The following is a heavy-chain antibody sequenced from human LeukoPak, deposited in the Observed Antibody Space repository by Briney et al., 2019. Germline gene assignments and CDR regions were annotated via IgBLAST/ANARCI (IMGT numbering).Heavy chain of an antibody. CDR1: GGSFSGYY. Sequence: PSETLSLTCAVYGGSFSGYYWSWARQPPGKGLEWIGEINHSGGTNYNPSLKSRVTISVDTSKNQFSLKLGSVTAADTAVYYCARWGSGWYYFDYWGQGTLVTVSS. V-gene: IGHV4-34*01. D-gene: IGHD6-19*01. CDR2: INHSGGT. J-gene: IGHJ4*02. CDR3: ARWGSGWYYFDY.